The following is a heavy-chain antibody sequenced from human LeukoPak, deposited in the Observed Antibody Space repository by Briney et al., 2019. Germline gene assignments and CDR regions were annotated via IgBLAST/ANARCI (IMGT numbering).Heavy chain of an antibody. D-gene: IGHD2-2*01. J-gene: IGHJ3*02. CDR2: ISYDGSNK. CDR3: AKDDASSDAFDI. Sequence: PGGSLRLSCAASGFTFSSYDMSWVRQAPGKGLEWVAVISYDGSNKYYADSVKGRFTISRDNSKNTLYLQMNSLRAEDTAVYYCAKDDASSDAFDIWGQGTMVTVSS. V-gene: IGHV3-30*18. CDR1: GFTFSSYD.